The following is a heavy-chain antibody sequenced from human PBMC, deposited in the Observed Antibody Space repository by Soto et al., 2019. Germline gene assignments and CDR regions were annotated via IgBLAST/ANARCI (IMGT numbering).Heavy chain of an antibody. Sequence: ASVKVSCKASGYTFTSYGISWVRQAPVQGLEWMGWISAYNGNTNYAQKLQGRVTMTTDTSTSTAYMELRSLRSDDTAVYYCARSIAAAVDFDYWGQGTLVTVSS. CDR1: GYTFTSYG. CDR2: ISAYNGNT. J-gene: IGHJ4*02. D-gene: IGHD6-13*01. V-gene: IGHV1-18*01. CDR3: ARSIAAAVDFDY.